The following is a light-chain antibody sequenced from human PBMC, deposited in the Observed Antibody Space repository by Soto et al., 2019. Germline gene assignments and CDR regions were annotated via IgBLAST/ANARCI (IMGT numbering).Light chain of an antibody. Sequence: EIVLTQSPGTLSLSPGERATLSCRASQSVSSNYLAWYQQKPGQAPRLLIYGASSRVTGIPDRFSGSGSGTDFTLTISRLEPEDFAVYYCQQYGNSSRTFGQGTKVDIK. V-gene: IGKV3-20*01. CDR1: QSVSSNY. J-gene: IGKJ1*01. CDR2: GAS. CDR3: QQYGNSSRT.